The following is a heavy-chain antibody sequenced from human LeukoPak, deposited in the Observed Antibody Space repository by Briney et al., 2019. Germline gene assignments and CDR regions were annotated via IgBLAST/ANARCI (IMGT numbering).Heavy chain of an antibody. J-gene: IGHJ4*02. CDR3: ARQAITMIVGGVFDY. Sequence: PSETLSLTCTVSGGSISSSSYYWGWIRQPPGTGLEWIGSIYYSGSTYYNPSLKSRVTISVDTSKNQFSLKLSSVTAADTAVYYCARQAITMIVGGVFDYWGQGTLVTVSS. V-gene: IGHV4-39*01. CDR1: GGSISSSSYY. D-gene: IGHD3-22*01. CDR2: IYYSGST.